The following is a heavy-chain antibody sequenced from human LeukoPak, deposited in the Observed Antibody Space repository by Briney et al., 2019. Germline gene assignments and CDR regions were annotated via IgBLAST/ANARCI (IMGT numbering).Heavy chain of an antibody. CDR1: GFTFNSYA. V-gene: IGHV3-23*01. J-gene: IGHJ4*02. D-gene: IGHD2-15*01. Sequence: GGSLRLSCAVSGFTFNSYAMSWVRQAPGKGLEWVSGISGSGGSTYYAGSVKGRFTISRDNSKNTLYLQMNSLRAEDTAVYYCAKGRCSGGACYGRGFDYWGQGALVTVSS. CDR3: AKGRCSGGACYGRGFDY. CDR2: ISGSGGST.